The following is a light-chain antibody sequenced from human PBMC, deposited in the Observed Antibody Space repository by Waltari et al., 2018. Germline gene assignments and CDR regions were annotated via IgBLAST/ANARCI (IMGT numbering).Light chain of an antibody. J-gene: IGLJ3*02. V-gene: IGLV2-14*03. CDR1: NSDIGGYKY. CDR2: DVT. Sequence: QSALTQPASVSGSPGQSITIPCSGTNSDIGGYKYVSWHQQHPGKAPNLIIYDVTNRPSGISHRFSGSKSGITASLTISGLQAEDEGDYYCSSYTTSHTAYWVFGGGTRLTVL. CDR3: SSYTTSHTAYWV.